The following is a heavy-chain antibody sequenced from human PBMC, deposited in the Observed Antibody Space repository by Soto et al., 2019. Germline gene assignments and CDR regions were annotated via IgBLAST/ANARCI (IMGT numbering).Heavy chain of an antibody. V-gene: IGHV3-30-3*01. J-gene: IGHJ4*02. CDR3: ASDRGDRAAREIDY. Sequence: QVQLVESGGGVVQPGRSLRLSCAAAGFTFSSYAMHWVRQAPGKGLEWVAVISYDGSNKYYADSVKGRFTSSRDNSKNTLYLQMNSLRAEDTSVYYCASDRGDRAAREIDYWGQGTLVTVSS. CDR2: ISYDGSNK. D-gene: IGHD6-6*01. CDR1: GFTFSSYA.